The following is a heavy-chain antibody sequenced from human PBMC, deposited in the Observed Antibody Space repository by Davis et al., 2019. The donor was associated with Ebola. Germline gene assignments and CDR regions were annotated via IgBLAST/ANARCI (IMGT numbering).Heavy chain of an antibody. D-gene: IGHD1-26*01. Sequence: ETLSLTCTVSGGSISSGDYYWSWIRQAPGKGLEWVSAISGSGGSTYYADSVKGRFTISRDNSKNTLYLQMNSLRAEDMAVYYCARDCGALCSYYYAMDVWGQGTTVTVSS. J-gene: IGHJ6*02. CDR3: ARDCGALCSYYYAMDV. CDR2: ISGSGGST. CDR1: GGSISSGDYY. V-gene: IGHV3-23*01.